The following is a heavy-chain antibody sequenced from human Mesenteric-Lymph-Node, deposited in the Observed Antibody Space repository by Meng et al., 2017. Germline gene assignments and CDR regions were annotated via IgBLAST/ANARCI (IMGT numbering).Heavy chain of an antibody. CDR2: IWYDGSNK. V-gene: IGHV3-33*01. CDR1: GFTFSSYG. Sequence: GGSLRLSCAASGFTFSSYGMHWVRQAPGKGLEWVAVIWYDGSNKYYADSVKGRFTISRDNSKNTLYLQMNSLRAEDTAVYYCAREKYDYVWGSANGGLDPWGQGTLVTVSS. J-gene: IGHJ5*02. CDR3: AREKYDYVWGSANGGLDP. D-gene: IGHD3-16*01.